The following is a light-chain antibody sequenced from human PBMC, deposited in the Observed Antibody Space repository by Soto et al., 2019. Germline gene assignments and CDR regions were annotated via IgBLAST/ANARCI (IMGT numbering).Light chain of an antibody. V-gene: IGLV2-23*02. J-gene: IGLJ2*01. CDR2: EVI. Sequence: QSALTQPASVSGSPGQSITISCTGTSSDAGNYNLVSWYQQVPGKVPKLIIYEVIQRPSGVSNRFSGSKSGNTASLTISGLQPEDEGDYYCCSYAGSTALFGGGTKLTVL. CDR3: CSYAGSTAL. CDR1: SSDAGNYNL.